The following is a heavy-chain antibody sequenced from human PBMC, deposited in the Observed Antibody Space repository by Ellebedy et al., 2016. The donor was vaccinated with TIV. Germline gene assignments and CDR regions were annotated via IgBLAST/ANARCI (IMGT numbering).Heavy chain of an antibody. D-gene: IGHD6-19*01. V-gene: IGHV5-10-1*01. CDR3: ARHQAVADYYYYGMDV. Sequence: ASVKVSCKGSGYSFTSYWISWVRQMPGKGLEWMGRIDPSDSYTNYSPSFQGHVTISADKSISTAYLQWSSLKASDTAMYYCARHQAVADYYYYGMDVWGQGTTVTVSS. CDR2: IDPSDSYT. J-gene: IGHJ6*02. CDR1: GYSFTSYW.